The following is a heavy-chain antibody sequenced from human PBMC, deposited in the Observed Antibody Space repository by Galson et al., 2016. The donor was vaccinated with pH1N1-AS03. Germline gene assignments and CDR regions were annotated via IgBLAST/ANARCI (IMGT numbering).Heavy chain of an antibody. Sequence: PALVKPTQTLTLTCTFSGFSLATNGKGVGWIRQPPGEALEWLALIYWNDDQRYSPSLMNRLTIPKNTPKSQVVLTLTNADPVDPATYYCAHTVYTFFGVVPTQPFYFDYWGQGSLVTVSS. CDR3: AHTVYTFFGVVPTQPFYFDY. V-gene: IGHV2-5*01. CDR2: IYWNDDQ. J-gene: IGHJ4*02. D-gene: IGHD3-3*01. CDR1: GFSLATNGKG.